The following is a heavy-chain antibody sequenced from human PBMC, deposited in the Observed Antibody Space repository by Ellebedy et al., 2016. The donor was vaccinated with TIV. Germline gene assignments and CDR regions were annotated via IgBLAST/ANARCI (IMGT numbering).Heavy chain of an antibody. CDR2: IYYSGST. CDR1: GGSISSSSYY. Sequence: SETLSLTXTVSGGSISSSSYYWGWIRQPPGKGLEWIGSIYYSGSTYYNPSLKSRVTISVDTSKNQFSLKLSSVTAADTAVYYCASSEPVRGVIILLWGQGTLVTVSS. J-gene: IGHJ4*02. V-gene: IGHV4-39*07. D-gene: IGHD3-10*01. CDR3: ASSEPVRGVIILL.